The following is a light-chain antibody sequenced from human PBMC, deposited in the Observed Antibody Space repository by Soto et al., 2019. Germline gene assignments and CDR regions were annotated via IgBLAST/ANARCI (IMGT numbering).Light chain of an antibody. Sequence: AIQLTQSPSSLSASVGDRVSITCRASQGIRNDLGWYQHKPGQAPKLLIHGASSLQSGVPSRFSGSASGTEVTLTISSLQPEDLASYYCLQDHSYPWTFGQGTKVEI. CDR3: LQDHSYPWT. V-gene: IGKV1-6*01. J-gene: IGKJ1*01. CDR2: GAS. CDR1: QGIRND.